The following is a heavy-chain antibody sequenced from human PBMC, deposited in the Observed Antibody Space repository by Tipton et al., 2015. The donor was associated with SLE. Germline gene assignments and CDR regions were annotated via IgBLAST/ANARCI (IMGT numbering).Heavy chain of an antibody. J-gene: IGHJ3*02. V-gene: IGHV1-18*01. D-gene: IGHD7-27*01. CDR1: GYTFTSYG. CDR3: ARVGTPKGAETFDI. Sequence: VQLVQSGAEVKNPGASVKVSCKASGYTFTSYGISWVRQAPGQGLEWMGWISDYNGNTNYAEKFQGRVTMTTDTSTSTAYMELRSLRSDDTAVYFCARVGTPKGAETFDIWGQGTMVTVSS. CDR2: ISDYNGNT.